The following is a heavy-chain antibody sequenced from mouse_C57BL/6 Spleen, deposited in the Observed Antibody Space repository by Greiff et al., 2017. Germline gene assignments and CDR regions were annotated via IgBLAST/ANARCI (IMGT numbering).Heavy chain of an antibody. J-gene: IGHJ2*01. D-gene: IGHD3-2*02. CDR3: ARTGDSSGTDFDY. CDR2: IYPGDGDT. V-gene: IGHV1-82*01. Sequence: QVQLKQSGPELVKPGASVKISCKASGYAFSSSWMNWVKQRPGKGLEWIGRIYPGDGDTNYNGKFKGKATLTADKSSSTAYMQLSSLTSEDSAVYFCARTGDSSGTDFDYWGQGTTLTVSS. CDR1: GYAFSSSW.